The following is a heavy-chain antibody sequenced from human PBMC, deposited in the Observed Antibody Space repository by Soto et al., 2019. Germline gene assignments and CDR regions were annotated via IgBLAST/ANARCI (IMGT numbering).Heavy chain of an antibody. V-gene: IGHV4-31*03. CDR2: IYVTGAV. D-gene: IGHD2-21*01. CDR3: ARLRIATNNYKWFDP. J-gene: IGHJ5*02. Sequence: TSETLSLTSSVSGAALTSGNYYGSWIRQVPGKGLEWIGHIYVTGAVDYNPSLRDRITISQDTSERQFSLNLRLVTAADTAVYYCARLRIATNNYKWFDPWGQGTLVTVSS. CDR1: GAALTSGNYY.